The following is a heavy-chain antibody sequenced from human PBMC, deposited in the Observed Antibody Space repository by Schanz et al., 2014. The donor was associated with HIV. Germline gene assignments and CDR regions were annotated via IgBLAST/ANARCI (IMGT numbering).Heavy chain of an antibody. V-gene: IGHV1-2*02. J-gene: IGHJ4*02. CDR2: INPTNGKT. D-gene: IGHD2-15*01. CDR1: GYTLRELS. Sequence: QVQLVQSGAEVKKPGASVKVSCKVSGYTLRELSVHWVRQAPGKGLEWMGWINPTNGKTFYTQKFRGRVTMTRDTSVNTASMEVSRLMSDDTAVYYCARNQYQMLPFDFWGQGTLVTVSS. CDR3: ARNQYQMLPFDF.